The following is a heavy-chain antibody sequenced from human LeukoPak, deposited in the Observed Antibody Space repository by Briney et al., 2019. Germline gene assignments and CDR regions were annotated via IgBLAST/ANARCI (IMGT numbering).Heavy chain of an antibody. CDR1: GYSFTGYW. D-gene: IGHD3-10*01. J-gene: IGHJ4*02. V-gene: IGHV5-51*01. CDR2: IYPGDSDT. CDR3: ARLGWFSGSYYTYFDY. Sequence: GESLKISCKGSGYSFTGYWIGWVRQMPGKGLEWMGIIYPGDSDTRYSPSFQGQVTISADKSISTAYLQWSSLKASDTAMYYCARLGWFSGSYYTYFDYWGQGTLATVSS.